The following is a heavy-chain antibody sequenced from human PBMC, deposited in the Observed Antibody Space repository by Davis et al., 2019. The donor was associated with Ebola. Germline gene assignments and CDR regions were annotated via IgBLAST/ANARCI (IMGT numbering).Heavy chain of an antibody. CDR2: ISWDGGST. D-gene: IGHD3-3*01. CDR3: AKSGLSFGVVKYHYGMDV. J-gene: IGHJ6*04. Sequence: GGSLRLSCAASGFTFSSYWMHWVRQAPGKGLEWVSLISWDGGSTYYADSVKGRFTISRDNSKKTLYLQMNSLRAEDTAVYYCAKSGLSFGVVKYHYGMDVWGKGTTVTVSS. CDR1: GFTFSSYW. V-gene: IGHV3-23*01.